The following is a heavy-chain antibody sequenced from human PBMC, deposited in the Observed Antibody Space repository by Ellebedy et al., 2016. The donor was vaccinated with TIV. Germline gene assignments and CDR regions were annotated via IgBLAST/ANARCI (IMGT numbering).Heavy chain of an antibody. CDR2: IRYDGTTE. Sequence: GQSLKISCAASGITFSGYDMHWVRQAPGKGLEWVSYIRYDGTTEHYADPVKGRFTISRDNSKNTLYLQMNSRRAEDTAVYYCTNGGKDFEHWGQGTQVSVSP. V-gene: IGHV3-30*02. D-gene: IGHD3-16*01. J-gene: IGHJ1*01. CDR1: GITFSGYD. CDR3: TNGGKDFEH.